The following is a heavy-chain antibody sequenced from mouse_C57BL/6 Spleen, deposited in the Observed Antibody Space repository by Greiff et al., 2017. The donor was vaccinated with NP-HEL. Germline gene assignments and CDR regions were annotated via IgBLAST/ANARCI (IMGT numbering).Heavy chain of an antibody. Sequence: VQLQQPGAELVKPGASVKLSCKASGYTFTSYLMHWVKQRPGQGLEWIGMIHPNSGSTNYNEKFKSKATLTVDKSSSTAYMQLSSLTSEDSAVYYCARTHYGSSYNYAMDYWGQGTSVTVSS. CDR2: IHPNSGST. CDR3: ARTHYGSSYNYAMDY. CDR1: GYTFTSYL. D-gene: IGHD1-1*01. V-gene: IGHV1-64*01. J-gene: IGHJ4*01.